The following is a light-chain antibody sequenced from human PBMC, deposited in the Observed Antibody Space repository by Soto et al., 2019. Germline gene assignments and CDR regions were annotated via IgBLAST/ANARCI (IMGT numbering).Light chain of an antibody. CDR2: DTS. V-gene: IGKV3D-20*01. Sequence: IVLTQSPATLSSSPGERATLSCGASQSVSSSYVAWYQHKPGLAPRLLIHDTSSRAIGLPDRFSGSQSGTNFTLTIRRMEPEDVGMYYCQQYGSSPITFGQGTRLEI. J-gene: IGKJ5*01. CDR3: QQYGSSPIT. CDR1: QSVSSSY.